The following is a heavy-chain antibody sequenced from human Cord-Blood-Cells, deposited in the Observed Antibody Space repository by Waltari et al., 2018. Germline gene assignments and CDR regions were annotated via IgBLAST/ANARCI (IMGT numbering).Heavy chain of an antibody. V-gene: IGHV1-69*01. CDR3: ARSRDYYDSSGFDY. CDR1: GGTFSSYA. D-gene: IGHD3-22*01. CDR2: IIPIFGTA. Sequence: QGQLVQTGPAAKKPGTSVKLSCKAYGGTFSSYAIRSVRQAPGQGLEWMGGIIPIFGTANYAQKFQGRVTITADESTSTAYMELSSLRSEDTAVYYCARSRDYYDSSGFDYWGQGTLVTVSS. J-gene: IGHJ4*02.